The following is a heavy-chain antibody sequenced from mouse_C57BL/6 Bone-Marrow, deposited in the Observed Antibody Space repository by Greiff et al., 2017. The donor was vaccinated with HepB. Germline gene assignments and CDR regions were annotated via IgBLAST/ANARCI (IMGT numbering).Heavy chain of an antibody. Sequence: EVQVVESGGGLVQPGGSLKLSCAASGFTFSDYYMYWVRQTPEKRLEWVAYISNGGGSTYYPDTVKGRFTISRDNAKNTLYLQMSRLKSDDTAMYYCAREVVARYFDVWGTGTTVTVSS. CDR2: ISNGGGST. CDR1: GFTFSDYY. CDR3: AREVVARYFDV. D-gene: IGHD1-1*01. V-gene: IGHV5-12*01. J-gene: IGHJ1*03.